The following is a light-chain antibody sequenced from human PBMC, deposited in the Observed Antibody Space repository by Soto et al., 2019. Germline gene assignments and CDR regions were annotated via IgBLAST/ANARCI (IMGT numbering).Light chain of an antibody. CDR3: MQRIEFPPT. CDR2: TVS. J-gene: IGKJ4*01. Sequence: DVVMTQTPLSLPVTPGEPASISCGSSQSLLDSDDGNTYLDWYLQKPGQSPQLLIYTVSYRASGVPDRFSGSGSGTDFTLKISRVEAEDVGVYYCMQRIEFPPTFGGGTKVDSK. CDR1: QSLLDSDDGNTY. V-gene: IGKV2-40*01.